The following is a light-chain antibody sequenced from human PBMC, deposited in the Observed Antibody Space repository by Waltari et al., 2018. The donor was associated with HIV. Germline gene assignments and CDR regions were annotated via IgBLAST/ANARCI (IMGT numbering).Light chain of an antibody. CDR2: GAS. J-gene: IGKJ4*01. CDR3: QQSYTGPRT. V-gene: IGKV1-39*01. Sequence: DIQMTQSPSSLSASVGDRVTLTCRASQSISSYLNWYQQKPGKAPKLLIYGASSLQSGVPSRFRGSGSGTDFTLTISGVQPEDFATYYCQQSYTGPRTFGGGTKVEIK. CDR1: QSISSY.